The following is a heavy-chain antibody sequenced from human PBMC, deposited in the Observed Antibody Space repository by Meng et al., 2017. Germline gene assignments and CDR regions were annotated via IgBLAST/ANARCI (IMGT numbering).Heavy chain of an antibody. V-gene: IGHV4-34*01. Sequence: QGPLRRWGAGRFKTPETLSLTCAVHGGSFSRYYWSWIRQPPGKGLEWIGEINHSGSTNYNPSLKSRVTISVDTSKNQFSLKLSSVTAADTAVYYCARKFTMVRGIYNWFDPWGQGTLVTVSS. CDR1: GGSFSRYY. D-gene: IGHD3-10*01. J-gene: IGHJ5*02. CDR2: INHSGST. CDR3: ARKFTMVRGIYNWFDP.